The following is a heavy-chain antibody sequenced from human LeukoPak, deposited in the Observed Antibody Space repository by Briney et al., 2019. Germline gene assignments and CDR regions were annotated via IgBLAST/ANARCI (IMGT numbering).Heavy chain of an antibody. CDR1: GYTFTSYG. CDR2: INPDSGGT. J-gene: IGHJ4*02. CDR3: ARDSSPHFDY. D-gene: IGHD6-6*01. Sequence: GASVKVSCKASGYTFTSYGISWVRQAPGQGLEWMGRINPDSGGTDYAQKFQGRVTMTRDTSITTAYMDLDRLRSDDTAVYYCARDSSPHFDYWGQGTLVTVSS. V-gene: IGHV1-2*02.